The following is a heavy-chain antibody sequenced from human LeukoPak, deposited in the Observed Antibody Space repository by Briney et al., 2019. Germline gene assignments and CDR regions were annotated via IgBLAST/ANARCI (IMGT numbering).Heavy chain of an antibody. V-gene: IGHV1-18*01. D-gene: IGHD2-2*01. J-gene: IGHJ5*02. CDR2: ISAYNGNT. Sequence: ASVKVSCKASGYTFTSYGISWVRQAPGQGLEWMGWISAYNGNTNYAQKLQDRVTMTTDTSTSTAYMELSRLRSDDTAVYYCARDDDIVVVPAATGNGFDPWGQGTLVTVSS. CDR1: GYTFTSYG. CDR3: ARDDDIVVVPAATGNGFDP.